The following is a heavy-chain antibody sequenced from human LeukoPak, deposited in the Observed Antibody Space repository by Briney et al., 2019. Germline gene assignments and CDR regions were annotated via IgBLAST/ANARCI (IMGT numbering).Heavy chain of an antibody. Sequence: SETLSLTCTVSGGSISSYYWSWIRQPPGKGLEWIGYIYYSGSTNYNPSLKSRVTISVDTSKNQFSLKLSSVTAADTAVYYCARTYYDFLSGYYPYYMDVWGKGTTVTVSS. CDR2: IYYSGST. CDR3: ARTYYDFLSGYYPYYMDV. J-gene: IGHJ6*03. D-gene: IGHD3-3*01. CDR1: GGSISSYY. V-gene: IGHV4-59*01.